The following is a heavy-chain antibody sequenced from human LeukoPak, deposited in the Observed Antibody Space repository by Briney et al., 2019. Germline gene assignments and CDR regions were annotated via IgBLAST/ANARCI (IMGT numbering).Heavy chain of an antibody. CDR3: AKHRGSFFEAFDI. Sequence: SETLSLTCTVSGASINSRDYYWGWIRQPPGQGLGWIGSIYSDGTTYYNPSLKSRVSISADTSKNHFSLWLSSVTAADMAVYYCAKHRGSFFEAFDIWGQGTAVSVSS. V-gene: IGHV4-39*01. CDR2: IYSDGTT. D-gene: IGHD1-26*01. CDR1: GASINSRDYY. J-gene: IGHJ3*02.